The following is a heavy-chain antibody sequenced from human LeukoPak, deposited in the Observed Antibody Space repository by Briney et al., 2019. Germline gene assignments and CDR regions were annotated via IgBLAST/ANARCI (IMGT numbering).Heavy chain of an antibody. Sequence: GGSLRLSCAASGFTFSSYAMSWVRQAPGKGLEWVPAISGSGGSTYYADSVKGRFTISRDNSKNTLYLQMNSLRAEDTAVYYCAVGLAPAAITNWFDPWGQGTLVTVSS. CDR2: ISGSGGST. V-gene: IGHV3-23*01. D-gene: IGHD2-2*02. CDR1: GFTFSSYA. CDR3: AVGLAPAAITNWFDP. J-gene: IGHJ5*02.